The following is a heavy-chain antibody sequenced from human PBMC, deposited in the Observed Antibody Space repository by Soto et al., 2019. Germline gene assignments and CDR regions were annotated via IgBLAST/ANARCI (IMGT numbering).Heavy chain of an antibody. CDR3: AKRYYSDGSGPYGMDV. Sequence: PGGSLRLSCAASTFTFSSDGMSWVRQAPGKGLEWVSSISASGGSTYYADSVKGRFTISRDNSKNTVFLQMRSLRAEDTAVYYCAKRYYSDGSGPYGMDVWGQGTTVTVSS. CDR2: ISASGGST. J-gene: IGHJ6*02. D-gene: IGHD3-22*01. CDR1: TFTFSSDG. V-gene: IGHV3-23*01.